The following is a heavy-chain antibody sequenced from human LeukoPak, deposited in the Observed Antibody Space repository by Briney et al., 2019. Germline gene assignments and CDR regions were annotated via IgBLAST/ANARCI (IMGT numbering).Heavy chain of an antibody. CDR2: ITSDGSTT. J-gene: IGHJ6*02. D-gene: IGHD5-18*01. CDR1: GFSFSGHW. Sequence: GGSLRLSCTASGFSFSGHWMHWVRQAPGEGPVWVSRITSDGSTTIYADSVKGRFTVSRDNAKNTLYLQMNSLRAEDTAVYYCVRDSRYTMDVWGQGTTVTVPS. V-gene: IGHV3-74*01. CDR3: VRDSRYTMDV.